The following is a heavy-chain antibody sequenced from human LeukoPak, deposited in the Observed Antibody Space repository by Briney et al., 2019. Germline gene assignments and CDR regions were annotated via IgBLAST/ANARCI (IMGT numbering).Heavy chain of an antibody. V-gene: IGHV4-61*02. Sequence: KSSETLSLTCTVSGGSISSGSYYWSWIRQPAGKGLEWIGRIYTSGSTNYNPSLKSRVTISVDTSKNQFSLKLSSVTVADTAVYYCARGWGNAPFHYWGQGTLVTVSS. CDR3: ARGWGNAPFHY. CDR2: IYTSGST. J-gene: IGHJ4*02. D-gene: IGHD3-16*01. CDR1: GGSISSGSYY.